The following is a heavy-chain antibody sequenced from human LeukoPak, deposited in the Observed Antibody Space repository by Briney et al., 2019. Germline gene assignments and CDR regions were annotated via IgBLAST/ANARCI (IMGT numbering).Heavy chain of an antibody. D-gene: IGHD3-3*01. V-gene: IGHV1-69*13. J-gene: IGHJ5*02. CDR1: GYTFTSYG. Sequence: ASVKVSCKASGYTFTSYGISWVRQAPGQGLEWMGGIIPIFGTANYAQKFQGRVTITADESTSTAYMELSSLRSEDTAVYYCARDSQPPKSYDFWSGRQYNWFDPWGQGTLVTVSS. CDR2: IIPIFGTA. CDR3: ARDSQPPKSYDFWSGRQYNWFDP.